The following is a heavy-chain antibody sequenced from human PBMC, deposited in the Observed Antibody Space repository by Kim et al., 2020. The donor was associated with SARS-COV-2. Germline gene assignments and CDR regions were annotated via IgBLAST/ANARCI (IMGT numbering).Heavy chain of an antibody. D-gene: IGHD6-6*01. V-gene: IGHV4-59*01. CDR1: GGSISSYY. J-gene: IGHJ6*02. CDR3: ARDRYSSSSGYYGMDV. Sequence: SETLSLTCTVSGGSISSYYWSWIRQPPGKGLEWIGYICYSGSTNYNPSLKSRVTISVDTSKNQFSLKLSSVTAADTAVYYCARDRYSSSSGYYGMDVWG. CDR2: ICYSGST.